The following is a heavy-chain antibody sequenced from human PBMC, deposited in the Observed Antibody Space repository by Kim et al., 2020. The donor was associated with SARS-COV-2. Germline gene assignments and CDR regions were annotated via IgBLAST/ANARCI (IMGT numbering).Heavy chain of an antibody. D-gene: IGHD1-26*01. V-gene: IGHV3-30-3*01. CDR3: AKDKAATYLPDY. CDR1: GFTFNGYT. J-gene: IGHJ4*02. Sequence: GGSLRLSCAASGFTFNGYTMHWFRQGPGKGLEWVAFITYDGSERYYADSVKGRFTVSRDNSKNTLYLQMNSLRAEDTAVYYCAKDKAATYLPDYWGQGTLVTVSS. CDR2: ITYDGSER.